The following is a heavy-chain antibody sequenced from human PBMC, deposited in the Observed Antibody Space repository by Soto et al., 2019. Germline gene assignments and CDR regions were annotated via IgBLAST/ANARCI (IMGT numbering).Heavy chain of an antibody. CDR2: IIPILGIA. CDR1: GGTFSSYA. CDR3: ARYDERYYYGSGSYYNYYGMDV. V-gene: IGHV1-69*10. D-gene: IGHD3-10*01. Sequence: ASVKVSCKASGGTFSSYAISWVRQAPGQGLEWMGGIIPILGIANYAQKFQGRVTITADKSTSTAYMELSSLRSEDTAVYYCARYDERYYYGSGSYYNYYGMDVWGQGTTVTVSS. J-gene: IGHJ6*02.